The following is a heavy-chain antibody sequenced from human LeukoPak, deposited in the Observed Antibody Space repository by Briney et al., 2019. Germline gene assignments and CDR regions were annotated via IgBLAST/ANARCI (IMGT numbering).Heavy chain of an antibody. V-gene: IGHV3-23*01. D-gene: IGHD6-13*01. J-gene: IGHJ4*02. Sequence: GGSLRLSCAASGFTFSSYAFNWVRQTPGKGLEWVSAIGGAGGSTYYADSVRGRFTISRDDSKNTLYLQMNGLRAEDTAVYFCAKDPFRFTSRSGAYYFDYWGQGTLVTVSS. CDR2: IGGAGGST. CDR3: AKDPFRFTSRSGAYYFDY. CDR1: GFTFSSYA.